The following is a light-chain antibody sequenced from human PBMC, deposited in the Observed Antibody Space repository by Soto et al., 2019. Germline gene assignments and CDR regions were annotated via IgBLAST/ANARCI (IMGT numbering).Light chain of an antibody. Sequence: AIQMTQSPSSLSASVGDRFTITCRSSQGIRNDLGWYQQKPGTAPKLLIYAASSLQSGVPSRFSGSGSGTDFTLTISRLEPEDFAVYYCQQYGSSRITFGQGTRLEIK. V-gene: IGKV1-6*01. J-gene: IGKJ5*01. CDR2: AAS. CDR3: QQYGSSRIT. CDR1: QGIRND.